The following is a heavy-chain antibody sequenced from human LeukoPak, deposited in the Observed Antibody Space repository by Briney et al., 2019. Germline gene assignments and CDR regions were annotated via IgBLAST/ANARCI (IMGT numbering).Heavy chain of an antibody. CDR3: ARRSVVTAINFDTFDI. CDR2: IYSTGST. Sequence: PSETLSLTCTVSGGSISSRSYYWGWIRQPPGMGLEWIGYIYSTGSTNYNPSLRGRVIISLDTSKNQFSLELSSVTAADTALYYCARRSVVTAINFDTFDIWGQGTMVTVSS. CDR1: GGSISSRSYY. J-gene: IGHJ3*02. V-gene: IGHV4-61*05. D-gene: IGHD2-21*02.